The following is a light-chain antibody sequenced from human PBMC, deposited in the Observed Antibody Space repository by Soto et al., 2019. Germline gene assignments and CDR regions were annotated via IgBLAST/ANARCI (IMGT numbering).Light chain of an antibody. CDR3: CSYTSSITYV. Sequence: QSALTQPASVSGSPGQSITISCTGTSSDVGGHDHVSWYQQHPGKVPKLMIYDVTDRPSGVSNRFSGSKSGNTASLTISGLQAEDEDDYYCCSYTSSITYVFGTGTKVTVL. CDR2: DVT. V-gene: IGLV2-14*01. CDR1: SSDVGGHDH. J-gene: IGLJ1*01.